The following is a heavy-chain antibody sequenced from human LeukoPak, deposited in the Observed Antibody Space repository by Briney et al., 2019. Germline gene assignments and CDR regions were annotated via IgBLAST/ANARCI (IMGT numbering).Heavy chain of an antibody. V-gene: IGHV3-48*01. D-gene: IGHD6-13*01. Sequence: GGSLRLSCAVSGFTFSRYSMNWVRQAPGKGLEWVSYISESSSTKYYADSVKGRFTISRDNAQNSLFLQMSSLRAEDTAVYYCARSGAGRDYLDFWGQGTTVTVSS. J-gene: IGHJ4*02. CDR2: ISESSSTK. CDR3: ARSGAGRDYLDF. CDR1: GFTFSRYS.